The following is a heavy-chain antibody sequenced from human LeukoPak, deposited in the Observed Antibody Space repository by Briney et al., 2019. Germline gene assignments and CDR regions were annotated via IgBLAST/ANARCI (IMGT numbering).Heavy chain of an antibody. CDR3: AKASLREVVVITTPFDY. D-gene: IGHD3-22*01. J-gene: IGHJ4*02. Sequence: PSETLSLTCAVYGGSFSGYYWSWVRQAPGKGLEWVSAISGSGGSTYYADSVKGRFTISKDNSKNTLYLQMNSLRAEDTTVYYCAKASLREVVVITTPFDYWGQGTLVTVSS. CDR2: ISGSGGST. CDR1: GGSFSGYY. V-gene: IGHV3-23*01.